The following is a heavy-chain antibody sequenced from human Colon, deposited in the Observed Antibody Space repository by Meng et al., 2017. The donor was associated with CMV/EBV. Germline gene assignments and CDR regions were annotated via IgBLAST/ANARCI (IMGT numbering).Heavy chain of an antibody. CDR1: GYMFNVYY. CDR2: MNPNSGET. Sequence: ASVKVSCKASGYMFNVYYIHWIRRARGQGLEWLGWMNPNSGETNYAQKFEDRVTLTRDTPTGTAFMELTSLRSDDTAVYYCARLLSGGWERGLGDYWGQGTLVTVSS. J-gene: IGHJ4*02. V-gene: IGHV1-2*02. CDR3: ARLLSGGWERGLGDY. D-gene: IGHD2-15*01.